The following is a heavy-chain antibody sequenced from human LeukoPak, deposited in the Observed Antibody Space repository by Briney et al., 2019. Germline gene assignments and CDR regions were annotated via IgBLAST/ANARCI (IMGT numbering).Heavy chain of an antibody. CDR1: GGSIISDY. V-gene: IGHV4-4*07. J-gene: IGHJ3*02. CDR2: IYTTGST. CDR3: ASQTVANAFDI. D-gene: IGHD6-19*01. Sequence: SETLSLTCSVSGGSIISDYWSWIRQPAGKGLEWIGRIYTTGSTDYNPSLKSRVTMSVDTSKNQFSLKLSSVTAADTAVYYCASQTVANAFDIWGQGTMVTVSS.